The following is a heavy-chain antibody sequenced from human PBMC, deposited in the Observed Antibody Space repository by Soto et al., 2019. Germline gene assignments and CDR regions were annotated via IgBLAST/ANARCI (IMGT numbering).Heavy chain of an antibody. J-gene: IGHJ4*02. CDR1: GGSISSGVYP. V-gene: IGHV4-30-2*01. D-gene: IGHD6-19*01. CDR3: ARAGGLGAVAADY. CDR2: IYHSGST. Sequence: QLQLQESGSGLVKPSQTLSLTCAVSGGSISSGVYPWSGIRQPPGKGLEWIGYIYHSGSTYYNPSLKSRVTISVDRSKNQFSLKLSSVTAADTAVYYCARAGGLGAVAADYWGQGTLVTVSS.